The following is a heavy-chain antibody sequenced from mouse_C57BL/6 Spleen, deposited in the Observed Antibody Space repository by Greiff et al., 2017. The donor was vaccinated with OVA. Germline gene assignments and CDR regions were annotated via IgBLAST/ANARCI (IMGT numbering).Heavy chain of an antibody. CDR1: GYTFTSYD. D-gene: IGHD1-1*01. Sequence: VQLQQSGPELVKPGASVKLSCKASGYTFTSYDINWVKPRPGQGLEWIGWIYPRDGSTKYNEKFKGKATLTVDTSSSTAYMELHSLTSEDSAVYFCARAGEYYGSSYGGAWFAYWGQGTLVTVSA. J-gene: IGHJ3*01. CDR3: ARAGEYYGSSYGGAWFAY. CDR2: IYPRDGST. V-gene: IGHV1-85*01.